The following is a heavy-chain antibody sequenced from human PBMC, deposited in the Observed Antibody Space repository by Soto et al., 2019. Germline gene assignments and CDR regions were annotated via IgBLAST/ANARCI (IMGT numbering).Heavy chain of an antibody. CDR2: ISCYNGDT. CDR1: GYTFNRHG. D-gene: IGHD3-10*01. CDR3: ASGWFGEFVYYFDY. V-gene: IGHV1-18*01. Sequence: GASVKVSCKASGYTFNRHGIGWVRQAPGQGLEWMGWISCYNGDTEYAQKLQGRVTMTRDTSTSTVYMELRSLRSDDTAVYYCASGWFGEFVYYFDYWGQGTLVTVSS. J-gene: IGHJ4*02.